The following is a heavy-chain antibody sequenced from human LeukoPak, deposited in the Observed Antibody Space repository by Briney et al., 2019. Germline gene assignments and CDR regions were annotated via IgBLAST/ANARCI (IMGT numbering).Heavy chain of an antibody. CDR3: ARWARYCSSGSCYSWFDP. CDR1: GFTFRSYW. D-gene: IGHD2-15*01. J-gene: IGHJ5*02. V-gene: IGHV3-7*01. Sequence: GGSLRLSCAASGFTFRSYWMSWVRQAPGKGLEWVANMKLDGSEEYYVDSVKGRFTISSDNAKNSLYLQMNSLRVDDTAVYYCARWARYCSSGSCYSWFDPWGQGALVTVSS. CDR2: MKLDGSEE.